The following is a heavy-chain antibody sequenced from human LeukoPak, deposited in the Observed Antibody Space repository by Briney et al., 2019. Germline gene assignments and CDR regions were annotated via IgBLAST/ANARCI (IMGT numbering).Heavy chain of an antibody. J-gene: IGHJ4*02. V-gene: IGHV3-23*01. CDR1: GFTFSSYA. D-gene: IGHD6-19*01. CDR2: ISGSGGST. Sequence: GGSLRLSCAAPGFTFSSYAMSWVRQAPGKGLEWVSAISGSGGSTYYADSVKGRFTISRDNSKNTLYLQMNSLRAEDTAVYYCAKDLSGPVAGTLGYFDYWGQGTLVTVSS. CDR3: AKDLSGPVAGTLGYFDY.